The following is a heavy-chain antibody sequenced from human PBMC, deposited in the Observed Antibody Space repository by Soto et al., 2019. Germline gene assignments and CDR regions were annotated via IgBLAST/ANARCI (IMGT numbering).Heavy chain of an antibody. CDR2: ISAYNGNK. J-gene: IGHJ4*02. Sequence: QVQLVQSGGEVKKPGASVEVSCRTSGYMFTTYGMSWVRQAPGQGLEWMAWISAYNGNKKYAQKVQGIVTITTDTSTSTVSMALRNLKSDDTGTYFCARTGGGMAARPLEYWGQGTLVTVSS. CDR1: GYMFTTYG. D-gene: IGHD6-6*01. V-gene: IGHV1-18*04. CDR3: ARTGGGMAARPLEY.